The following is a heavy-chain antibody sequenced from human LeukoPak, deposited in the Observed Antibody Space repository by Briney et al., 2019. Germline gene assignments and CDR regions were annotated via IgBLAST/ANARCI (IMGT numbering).Heavy chain of an antibody. CDR3: ARAPPIMITFGGVIVTYYFDY. CDR1: GGSFSGYY. J-gene: IGHJ4*02. D-gene: IGHD3-16*02. CDR2: INHSGST. Sequence: SETLSLTCAVYGGSFSGYYWSWIRQPPGKGLEWIGEINHSGSTNYNPSLKSRVTISVDTSKNQFSLKLSSVTAADTAVYYCARAPPIMITFGGVIVTYYFDYWGQGTLVTVSS. V-gene: IGHV4-34*01.